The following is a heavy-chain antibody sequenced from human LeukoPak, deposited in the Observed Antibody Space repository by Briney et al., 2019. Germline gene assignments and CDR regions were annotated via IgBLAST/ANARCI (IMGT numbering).Heavy chain of an antibody. CDR2: IYYSGST. CDR1: GGSISSYY. J-gene: IGHJ6*03. D-gene: IGHD1-26*01. V-gene: IGHV4-59*01. Sequence: SETLSLTCTVSGGSISSYYWSWIRQPPGKGLEWIGYIYYSGSTNYNPSLKSRVTISVDTSKNQFSLKLSSVTAADTAVYYCARDDRWDGYYYMDVWGKGTTVTVSS. CDR3: ARDDRWDGYYYMDV.